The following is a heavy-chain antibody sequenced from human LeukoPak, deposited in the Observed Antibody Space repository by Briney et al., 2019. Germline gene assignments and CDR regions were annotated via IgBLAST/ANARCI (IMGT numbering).Heavy chain of an antibody. CDR2: VTWNSGNI. J-gene: IGHJ4*02. D-gene: IGHD6-19*01. Sequence: GMALRLSCAASGVTFDDNAMHWLPQSPGKGLEWVSGVTWNSGNIGYADSVKGRLTISRDTVKNSLYLQMNSLRAEDTDLYYCAKYTSDRSGWYGFDYWGQGTLVTVSS. CDR1: GVTFDDNA. V-gene: IGHV3-9*01. CDR3: AKYTSDRSGWYGFDY.